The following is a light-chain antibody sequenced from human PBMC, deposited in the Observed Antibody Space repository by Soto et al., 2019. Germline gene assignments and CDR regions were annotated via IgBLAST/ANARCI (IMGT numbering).Light chain of an antibody. CDR1: QSINYY. Sequence: DIQMTQSPSPLSASVGDRVTITCRASQSINYYLHWYQQKPGKAPKLLIDAASSLQSGVPTRFXXSDSCTDITLTISSLQPKDFATYYCQRSYSTPPMYTFGQGTKLEIK. CDR3: QRSYSTPPMYT. J-gene: IGKJ2*01. V-gene: IGKV1-39*01. CDR2: AAS.